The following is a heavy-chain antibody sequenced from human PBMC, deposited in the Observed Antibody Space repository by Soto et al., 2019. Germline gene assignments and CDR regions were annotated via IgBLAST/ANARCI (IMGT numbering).Heavy chain of an antibody. Sequence: QVQLQQWGAGLLKPSETLSLTCAVYGWSFSGYYWSWIRQPPGKGLEWIGEINHSGSTNYNPSLTSRVPISVDTSKNQFSLKLSSVTAADTAVYYCARAYGGNVFDYWGQGTLVTVSS. V-gene: IGHV4-34*01. J-gene: IGHJ4*02. CDR2: INHSGST. D-gene: IGHD4-17*01. CDR1: GWSFSGYY. CDR3: ARAYGGNVFDY.